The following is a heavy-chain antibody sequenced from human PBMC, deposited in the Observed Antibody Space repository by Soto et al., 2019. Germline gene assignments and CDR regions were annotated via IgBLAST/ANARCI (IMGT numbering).Heavy chain of an antibody. CDR3: ARERWLIGNWFEP. J-gene: IGHJ5*02. Sequence: SQTLSLTCAISVYGVSSNSAAWNWIIQSPSRGLEWLGRTYYRSKWYNDYAVSVKSRITINPDTSKNQFSLQLNSVTPEDTAVYYCARERWLIGNWFEPLGQGTLVNVSS. D-gene: IGHD4-17*01. CDR2: TYYRSKWYN. V-gene: IGHV6-1*01. CDR1: VYGVSSNSAA.